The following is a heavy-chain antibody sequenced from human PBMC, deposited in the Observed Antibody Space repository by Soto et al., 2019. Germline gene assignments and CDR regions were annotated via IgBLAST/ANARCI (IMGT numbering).Heavy chain of an antibody. Sequence: SETLSLTCTVSGGSISSGGYYWSWIRQHPGKGLEWIGYIYYGGSTYYNPSLKSRVTISVDTSKNQFSLKLSSVTAADTAVYYCAREGPLSCGGDCYANWFDPWGQGTLVTVSS. D-gene: IGHD2-21*02. CDR3: AREGPLSCGGDCYANWFDP. CDR2: IYYGGST. CDR1: GGSISSGGYY. J-gene: IGHJ5*02. V-gene: IGHV4-31*03.